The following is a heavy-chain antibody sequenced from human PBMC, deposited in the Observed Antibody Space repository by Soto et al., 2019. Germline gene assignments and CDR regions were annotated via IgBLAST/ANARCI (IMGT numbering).Heavy chain of an antibody. D-gene: IGHD3-10*01. Sequence: GESLKISCQGSGYSFANYLIAWVRQMPGKGLEWVGVIYPGDSDTRYSPSFRGQVTISADKSISHVYLQWSSLKASDTAMYYCARNRLRQYYYGMDAWGQGTTVTVSS. CDR3: ARNRLRQYYYGMDA. V-gene: IGHV5-51*01. CDR1: GYSFANYL. CDR2: IYPGDSDT. J-gene: IGHJ6*02.